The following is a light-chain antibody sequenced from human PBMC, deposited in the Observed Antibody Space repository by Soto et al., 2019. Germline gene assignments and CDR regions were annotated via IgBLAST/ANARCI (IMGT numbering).Light chain of an antibody. CDR3: QQYGSLPWT. CDR2: GAS. Sequence: EIVLTQSPGTLSLSPGERATLSCRASQSVSSSYLAWYQQKLGQAPRLLIYGASSRATGIPDRFSGSGSVTDFTLTISRMEPEDYAVYYCQQYGSLPWTFGQGTKVEIK. V-gene: IGKV3-20*01. J-gene: IGKJ1*01. CDR1: QSVSSSY.